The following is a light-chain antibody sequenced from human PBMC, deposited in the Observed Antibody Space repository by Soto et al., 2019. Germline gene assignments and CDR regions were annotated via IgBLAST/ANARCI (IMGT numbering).Light chain of an antibody. CDR2: GAS. CDR1: QSIRYY. Sequence: DIQLTQSPPTLSASVGDRVTITCRASQSIRYYLSWYQQMPGKAPKLLIYGASSFQSGVPSSFSRSGSGTESTLTSSSLQSHDFATYFCQHQNSHSQTFGRGTKVEI. V-gene: IGKV1-5*01. J-gene: IGKJ1*01. CDR3: QHQNSHSQT.